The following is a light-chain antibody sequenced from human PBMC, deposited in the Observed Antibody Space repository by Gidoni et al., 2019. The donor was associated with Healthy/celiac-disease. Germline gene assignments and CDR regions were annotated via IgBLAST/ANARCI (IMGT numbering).Light chain of an antibody. CDR2: DAS. V-gene: IGKV3-11*01. J-gene: IGKJ2*01. CDR1: QSVSSY. CDR3: QQRSNWPPENT. Sequence: EIVLTQSPATLSLSPGERATLSCRASQSVSSYLAWYQQKPGQAPRLLIYDASNRATGIPARFSGSLSGTDFTLTISSLEPEDFAVYYCQQRSNWPPENTFGQGTKLEIK.